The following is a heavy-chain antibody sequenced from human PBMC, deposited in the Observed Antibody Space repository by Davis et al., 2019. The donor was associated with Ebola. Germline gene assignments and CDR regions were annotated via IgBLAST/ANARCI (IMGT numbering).Heavy chain of an antibody. V-gene: IGHV1-8*03. D-gene: IGHD1-14*01. CDR2: MNPNSGNT. CDR1: GGTFSSYA. Sequence: ASVKVSCKASGGTFSSYAISWVRQAPGQGLEWMGWMNPNSGNTGYAQKFQGRVTITRDMSTSTSYLDLSNLRSEDTAVYYCAASAGTVGKFDYWGQGTLVTVSS. J-gene: IGHJ4*01. CDR3: AASAGTVGKFDY.